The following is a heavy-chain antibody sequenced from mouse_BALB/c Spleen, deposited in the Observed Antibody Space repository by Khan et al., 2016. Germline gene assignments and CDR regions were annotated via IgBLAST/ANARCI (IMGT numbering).Heavy chain of an antibody. Sequence: QVQLQQSGTELVRPGASVKLSCKASGYSFTRYWMNWVKQRPGQGLEWIGMIHPSDSESRLNQKFKDKATLTVDNSSSIAYMQLSSPTSEDSAVYYCTRSAYGNHPYYAMGYWVQGTSVTVSS. D-gene: IGHD2-1*01. CDR2: IHPSDSES. CDR3: TRSAYGNHPYYAMGY. V-gene: IGHV1-61*01. J-gene: IGHJ4*01. CDR1: GYSFTRYW.